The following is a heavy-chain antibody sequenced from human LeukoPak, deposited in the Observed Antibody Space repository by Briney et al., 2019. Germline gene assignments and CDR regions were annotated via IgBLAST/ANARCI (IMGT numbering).Heavy chain of an antibody. Sequence: ASVKVSRKVSGYTLTELSMHWVRQAPGKGLEWMGGFDPEDGETIYAQKFQGRVTMTEDTSTDTAYMELSSLRSEDTAVYYCATDLGGIAAAGARYWGQGTLVTVSS. CDR1: GYTLTELS. D-gene: IGHD6-13*01. CDR2: FDPEDGET. V-gene: IGHV1-24*01. J-gene: IGHJ4*02. CDR3: ATDLGGIAAAGARY.